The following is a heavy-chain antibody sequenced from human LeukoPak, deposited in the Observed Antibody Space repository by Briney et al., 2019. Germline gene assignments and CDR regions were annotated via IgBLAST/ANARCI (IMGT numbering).Heavy chain of an antibody. CDR3: AKDIVATIFYYGKDV. Sequence: PGRSLRLSCAASGFTFDDYAMHWVRQAPGKGLEWVSGISWNSGSIGYADSVKGRFTISRDNAKNSLYLQMNSLRAEDTALYYCAKDIVATIFYYGKDVWGQGTTVTVSS. V-gene: IGHV3-9*01. D-gene: IGHD5-12*01. J-gene: IGHJ6*02. CDR1: GFTFDDYA. CDR2: ISWNSGSI.